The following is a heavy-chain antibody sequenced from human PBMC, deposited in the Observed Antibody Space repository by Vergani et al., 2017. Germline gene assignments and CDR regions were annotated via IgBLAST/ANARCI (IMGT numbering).Heavy chain of an antibody. V-gene: IGHV3-20*04. CDR1: GFTFSDYY. D-gene: IGHD3-10*01. CDR2: INWNGGST. Sequence: VQLVESGGGLVKPGGSLRLSCAASGFTFSDYYMSWIRQAPGKGLEWVSGINWNGGSTGYADSVKGRFTISRDNAKNSLYLQMNSLRAEDTALYYFARRQLNKLLWFGELSAYYGMDVWGQGTTVTVSS. CDR3: ARRQLNKLLWFGELSAYYGMDV. J-gene: IGHJ6*02.